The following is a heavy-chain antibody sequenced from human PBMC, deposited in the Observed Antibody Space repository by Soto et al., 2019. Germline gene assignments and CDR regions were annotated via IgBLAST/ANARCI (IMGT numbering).Heavy chain of an antibody. Sequence: SETLSLTCTVSGGSISSGDYYGSWIRQPPGKGLEWIGYIYYSGSTYYNPSLKSRVTISVDTSKNQFSLKLSSVTAADTAVYYCARAGDILTGYSGWFDPWGQGTLVTV. CDR1: GGSISSGDYY. J-gene: IGHJ5*02. CDR2: IYYSGST. CDR3: ARAGDILTGYSGWFDP. D-gene: IGHD3-9*01. V-gene: IGHV4-30-4*01.